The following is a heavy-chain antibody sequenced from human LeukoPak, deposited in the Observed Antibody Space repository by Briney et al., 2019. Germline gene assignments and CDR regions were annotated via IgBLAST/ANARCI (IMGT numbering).Heavy chain of an antibody. D-gene: IGHD6-13*01. CDR3: ASGQLRIAAAGSQGLPTH. V-gene: IGHV1-46*01. Sequence: GASVKVSCKASGYTFTNYYMHWVRQAPGQGLECIGIINPSGGGASSAQEFQGRVTMTRDTSTSTVYMELSSLRSDDTAVYYCASGQLRIAAAGSQGLPTHWGQGTLVTVSS. CDR1: GYTFTNYY. CDR2: INPSGGGA. J-gene: IGHJ4*02.